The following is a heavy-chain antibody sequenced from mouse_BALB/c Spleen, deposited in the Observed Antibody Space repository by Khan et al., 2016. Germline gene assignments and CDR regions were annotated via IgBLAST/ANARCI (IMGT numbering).Heavy chain of an antibody. CDR3: ARTARIKY. D-gene: IGHD1-2*01. CDR2: ISYSGST. Sequence: EVQLQESGPGLVKPSQSLSLTCTVTDYSITSGYGWNWIRQFPGNKLEWMGYISYSGSTNYNPPLKSRIPIIRDTSKNQFFLQLNSVTTEDTATYYYARTARIKYWGQGATLTVSS. CDR1: DYSITSGYG. J-gene: IGHJ2*01. V-gene: IGHV3-2*02.